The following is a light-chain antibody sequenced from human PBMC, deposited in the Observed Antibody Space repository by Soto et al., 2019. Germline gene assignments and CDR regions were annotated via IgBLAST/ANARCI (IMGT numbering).Light chain of an antibody. V-gene: IGLV2-14*01. CDR3: SAYTSSSTL. J-gene: IGLJ1*01. CDR1: RSDVGSYNY. CDR2: EVI. Sequence: QSVLTQPASVSGSPGQSISISCPGPRSDVGSYNYVSWYRQNPGKDPTLMIYEVINRPSADYSRFSGSKSGNTASLPMYGLQGVDEADYYCSAYTSSSTLFGTGTKVTVL.